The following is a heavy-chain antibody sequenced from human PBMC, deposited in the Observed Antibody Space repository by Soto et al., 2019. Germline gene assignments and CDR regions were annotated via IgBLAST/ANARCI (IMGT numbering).Heavy chain of an antibody. CDR2: ISSSSSYI. CDR3: ASKTRTDLGYCSSTSCYTEDY. D-gene: IGHD2-2*02. Sequence: GGSLRLSCAASGFTFSSYSMNWVRQAPGKGLEWVSSISSSSSYIYYADSVKGRFTISRDNAKNSLYLQMNSLRAEDTAVYYCASKTRTDLGYCSSTSCYTEDYWGQGTLVTVSS. J-gene: IGHJ4*02. CDR1: GFTFSSYS. V-gene: IGHV3-21*01.